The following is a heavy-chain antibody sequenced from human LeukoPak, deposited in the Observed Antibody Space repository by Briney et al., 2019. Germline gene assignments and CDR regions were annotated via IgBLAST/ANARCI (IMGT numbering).Heavy chain of an antibody. V-gene: IGHV3-74*01. J-gene: IGHJ4*02. Sequence: GGSLRLSCDASGFTFSSYWMHWVRQAPGKGLVWVSRINKDGIITSYADSVKGRFTISRDNSKNTLYLQMNSLRAEDTAVYYCAKDPAGQWLTHFDYWGQGTLVTVSS. D-gene: IGHD6-19*01. CDR3: AKDPAGQWLTHFDY. CDR2: INKDGIIT. CDR1: GFTFSSYW.